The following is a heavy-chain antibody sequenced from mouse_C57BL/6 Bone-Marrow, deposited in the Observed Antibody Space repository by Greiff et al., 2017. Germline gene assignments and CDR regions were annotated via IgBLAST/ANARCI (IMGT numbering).Heavy chain of an antibody. D-gene: IGHD2-3*01. CDR2: ISDGGSYT. Sequence: EVQLVESGGGLVKPGGSLKLSCAASGFTFSSYAMSWVRQTPEKRLEWVATISDGGSYTYYPDNVKGRFTISRDNAKNNLYLQMSNLKSEDTAMYYCARDGGLLLSSWFAYWGQGTLVTVSA. CDR3: ARDGGLLLSSWFAY. CDR1: GFTFSSYA. V-gene: IGHV5-4*01. J-gene: IGHJ3*01.